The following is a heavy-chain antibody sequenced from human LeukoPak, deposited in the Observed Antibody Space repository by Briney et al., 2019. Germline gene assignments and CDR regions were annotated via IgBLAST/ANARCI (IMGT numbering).Heavy chain of an antibody. CDR1: GFTFSSYA. Sequence: GGSLRLSCAASGFTFSSYAMSWVRQAPGKGLEWVSAISGSGGSTYYADSVKGRFTVSRDNSKNTLYLQMNSLRAEDTAVYYCAKVGLQQQLNYWGQGTLVTVSS. D-gene: IGHD6-13*01. V-gene: IGHV3-23*01. CDR2: ISGSGGST. CDR3: AKVGLQQQLNY. J-gene: IGHJ4*02.